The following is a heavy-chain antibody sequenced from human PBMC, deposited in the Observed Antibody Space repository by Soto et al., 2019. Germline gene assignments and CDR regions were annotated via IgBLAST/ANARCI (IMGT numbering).Heavy chain of an antibody. CDR3: ARVRENYFDS. CDR1: GGSISSDGDYYR. V-gene: IGHV4-31*03. Sequence: QMQLQESGPGLVSPSQTLSLTCTVSGGSISSDGDYYRWSWIRQHPGKGLEWIGYIYDSGSPYYHPSLESRVTVSVDTSKNQFSLKLSSLTAADTAVYYCARVRENYFDSWGQGILVTDSS. CDR2: IYDSGSP. J-gene: IGHJ4*02.